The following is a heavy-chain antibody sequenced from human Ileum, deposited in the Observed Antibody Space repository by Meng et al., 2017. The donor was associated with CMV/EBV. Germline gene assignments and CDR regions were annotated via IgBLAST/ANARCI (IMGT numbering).Heavy chain of an antibody. CDR2: IFHSQSV. D-gene: IGHD4-23*01. Sequence: QVLLQESGPGLVKPSETLSLTCAVSGGSISDDHWWHWVRQSPGKGLEWIGEIFHSQSVRFNPSLKGRVTISIDKSKNQFSLNLKSVTAADTAVYYCAGGGNLGYWGQGTLVTVSS. V-gene: IGHV4-4*02. CDR1: GGSISDDHW. J-gene: IGHJ4*02. CDR3: AGGGNLGY.